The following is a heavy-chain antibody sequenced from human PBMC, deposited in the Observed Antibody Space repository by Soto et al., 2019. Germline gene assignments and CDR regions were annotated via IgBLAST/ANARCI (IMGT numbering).Heavy chain of an antibody. D-gene: IGHD6-6*01. J-gene: IGHJ4*02. CDR2: IVIGSGNT. CDR3: AASYTSSSVSDF. CDR1: GFNFTTFA. Sequence: QMQLVQSGPEVKKPGTSVKVSCKASGFNFTTFAVQWVRQARGQRLECMGWIVIGSGNTNFAQKFQERVSITRDMSTTTAYMEMSSLTSEDTAVYYCAASYTSSSVSDFWGQGTLVTVSS. V-gene: IGHV1-58*01.